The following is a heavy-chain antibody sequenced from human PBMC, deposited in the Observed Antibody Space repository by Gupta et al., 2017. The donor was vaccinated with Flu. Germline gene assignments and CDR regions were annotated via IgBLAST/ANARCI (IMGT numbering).Heavy chain of an antibody. J-gene: IGHJ4*02. CDR3: ARQYELYGDLYYFDF. Sequence: WGWVRQPPGKGLEWIGSIYYSGDTYYNPSLKSRVTISVDTSKNQVSLRLSSVTAADTAVYFCARQYELYGDLYYFDFWGQGTLVTVSS. V-gene: IGHV4-39*01. CDR2: IYYSGDT. D-gene: IGHD4-17*01.